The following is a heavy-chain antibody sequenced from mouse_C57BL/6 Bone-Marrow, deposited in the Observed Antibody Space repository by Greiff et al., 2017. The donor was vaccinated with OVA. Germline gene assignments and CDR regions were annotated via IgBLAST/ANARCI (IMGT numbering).Heavy chain of an antibody. CDR3: AREDYGNPRLCAY. CDR1: GFTFSSYA. CDR2: ISDGGSYT. V-gene: IGHV5-4*01. Sequence: EVKLMESGGGLVKPGGSLKLSCAASGFTFSSYAMSWVRQTPEKRLEWVANISDGGSYTYYPDNVKGRFTIARDNAKNNLYLQMSHLKSEDTAMYYCAREDYGNPRLCAYWGQGTLVTVSA. J-gene: IGHJ3*01. D-gene: IGHD2-1*01.